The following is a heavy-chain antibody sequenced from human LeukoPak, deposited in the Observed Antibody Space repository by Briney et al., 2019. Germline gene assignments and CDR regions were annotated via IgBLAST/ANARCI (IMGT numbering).Heavy chain of an antibody. CDR1: GFTFSSYE. CDR2: ITNSGETM. D-gene: IGHD6-13*01. CDR3: AESPWYGY. V-gene: IGHV3-48*03. Sequence: GGSLRLSRAASGFTFSSYEMSWVRQAPGKGLEWVSYITNSGETMYYADSVKGRFTISRDNAKNTLYLQMNSLRIEDTAVYYCAESPWYGYWGQGTLVTVSS. J-gene: IGHJ4*02.